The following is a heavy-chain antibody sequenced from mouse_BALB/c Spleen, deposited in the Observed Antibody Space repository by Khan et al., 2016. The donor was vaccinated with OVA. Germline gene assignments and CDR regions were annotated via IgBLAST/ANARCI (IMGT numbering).Heavy chain of an antibody. CDR3: TRFPDRPGDALDY. D-gene: IGHD2-14*01. CDR2: IYPGNSDA. J-gene: IGHJ4*01. V-gene: IGHV1-5*01. Sequence: VQLQQSGTVLARPGASVKMSCKASGYRFTSYWMHWVKQRPGQGLEWIGAIYPGNSDANYNQKFKGKAKLTAVTSASTAYMELSSLTNEDSAVYYGTRFPDRPGDALDYWGQGTSVTVSS. CDR1: GYRFTSYW.